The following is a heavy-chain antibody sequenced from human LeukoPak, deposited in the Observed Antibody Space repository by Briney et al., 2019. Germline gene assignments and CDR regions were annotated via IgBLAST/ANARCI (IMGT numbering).Heavy chain of an antibody. CDR1: GYSFITYW. CDR3: ARVPCTGGSCSRTFDY. D-gene: IGHD2-8*02. Sequence: GASLKISWKGSGYSFITYWIGRVRQMPGKGLEWMGRINVADSDTRYSPSFPGHVLISVDKSISTAYLQWGNLKATDTAFYYCARVPCTGGSCSRTFDYWGQGTLVTVYS. J-gene: IGHJ4*02. V-gene: IGHV5-51*01. CDR2: INVADSDT.